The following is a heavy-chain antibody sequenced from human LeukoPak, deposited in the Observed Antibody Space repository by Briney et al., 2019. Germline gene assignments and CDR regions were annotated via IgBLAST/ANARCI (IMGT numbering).Heavy chain of an antibody. CDR2: ISQSGNS. D-gene: IGHD3-22*01. J-gene: IGHJ4*02. CDR1: GDSISSSTCN. Sequence: SETLSLTCKVSGDSISSSTCNWSWIRQPPGKGLEWIGYISQSGNSYFTPSLKSRATISVDRPKNHFSLTLISVTAADTAVYYCARDQVDYDIPDHFDYWGKGTLVAVSS. CDR3: ARDQVDYDIPDHFDY. V-gene: IGHV4-30-2*01.